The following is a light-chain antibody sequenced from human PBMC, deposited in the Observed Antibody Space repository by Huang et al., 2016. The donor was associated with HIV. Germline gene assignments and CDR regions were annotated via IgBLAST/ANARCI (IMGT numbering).Light chain of an antibody. J-gene: IGKJ4*01. CDR2: DVS. V-gene: IGKV3-11*01. Sequence: EIVLTQSPVTLSLSPGDRATLSCRASQSIGTYLAWYQQKSGQAPRLLSYDVSNRAAGVPARFSARGSETDFTLTIASLDPDDFAIYHCQQRSKWPLTFGGGTKVEMK. CDR1: QSIGTY. CDR3: QQRSKWPLT.